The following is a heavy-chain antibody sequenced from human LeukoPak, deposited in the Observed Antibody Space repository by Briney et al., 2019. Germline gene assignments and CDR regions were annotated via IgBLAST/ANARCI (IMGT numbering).Heavy chain of an antibody. D-gene: IGHD3-10*01. CDR2: ISAYNGNT. CDR1: GYTFTSYG. CDR3: ARKVYYGSGSYYNLGWFDP. V-gene: IGHV1-18*01. Sequence: ASVKVSCKASGYTFTSYGISWVRQAPGQGLEWMGWISAYNGNTNYAQKLRGRVTMTTDTSTSTAYMELRSLRSDDTAVYYCARKVYYGSGSYYNLGWFDPWGQGTLVTVSS. J-gene: IGHJ5*02.